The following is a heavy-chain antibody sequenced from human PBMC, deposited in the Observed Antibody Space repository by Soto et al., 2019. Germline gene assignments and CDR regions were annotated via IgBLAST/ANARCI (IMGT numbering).Heavy chain of an antibody. CDR2: ISGSGDSI. Sequence: PVGSLRLSCSASGFTFTSYAMSWVRQAPGKGLEWVSVISGSGDSIYYADSVKGRFTISRDNSKNTVYLQMNSLRAEDTAVYYCAKASGAARLRGGLDYWGQGTLVTVSS. V-gene: IGHV3-23*01. J-gene: IGHJ4*02. D-gene: IGHD6-6*01. CDR1: GFTFTSYA. CDR3: AKASGAARLRGGLDY.